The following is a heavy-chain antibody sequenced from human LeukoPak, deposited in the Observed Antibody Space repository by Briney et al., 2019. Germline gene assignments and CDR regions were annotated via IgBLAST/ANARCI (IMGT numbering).Heavy chain of an antibody. V-gene: IGHV1-18*01. CDR1: GYTFTSYG. CDR2: ISAYNGNT. CDR3: ARASAAYCGGDCFSNWFDP. J-gene: IGHJ5*02. Sequence: ASVKVSCKASGYTFTSYGISWVRQAPGQGLEWMGWISAYNGNTNYAQKLQGRVTMTTDTSTSTAYMELRSLRSDDTAVYYWARASAAYCGGDCFSNWFDPWGQGTLVTVSS. D-gene: IGHD2-21*02.